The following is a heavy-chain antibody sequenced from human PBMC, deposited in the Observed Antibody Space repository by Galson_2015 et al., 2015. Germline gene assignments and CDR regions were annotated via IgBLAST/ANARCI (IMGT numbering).Heavy chain of an antibody. CDR3: ARDPDWGAIDH. CDR1: GFAFSNSW. Sequence: SLRLSCAASGFAFSNSWMPWVRQTPGKGLEWVAYINPDGSQTYYVDSVKGRFTISRDNAQNSLYLQMNSLRAEDTAVYYCARDPDWGAIDHWGQGTLVTVSS. J-gene: IGHJ4*02. CDR2: INPDGSQT. V-gene: IGHV3-7*04. D-gene: IGHD3-16*01.